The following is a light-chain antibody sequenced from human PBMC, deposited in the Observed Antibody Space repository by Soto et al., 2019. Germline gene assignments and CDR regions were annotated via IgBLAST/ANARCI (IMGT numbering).Light chain of an antibody. Sequence: DIQMTQSPSTLSASVGDRVTITCRASQSISSWLAWYQQKPGKAPKILIYTASTLQSGVPSRFSGSGSGTEFTLTITKLQPEDFATYECQQLYTYTLIVGGGTKVDIK. J-gene: IGKJ4*01. CDR3: QQLYTYTLI. CDR2: TAS. V-gene: IGKV1-5*01. CDR1: QSISSW.